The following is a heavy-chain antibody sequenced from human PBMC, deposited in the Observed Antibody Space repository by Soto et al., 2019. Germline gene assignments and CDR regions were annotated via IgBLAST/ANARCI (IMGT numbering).Heavy chain of an antibody. CDR2: IYSGGST. J-gene: IGHJ4*02. CDR3: ARNYFDSGGAFDY. CDR1: GFTVSSNY. V-gene: IGHV3-53*01. Sequence: EVQLVESGGGLIQPGGSLRLSCAASGFTVSSNYMSWVRQAPGKGLEWVSVIYSGGSTYYADSVKGRFTISRDNSKNTVYLQMTSLRAVATAVYSCARNYFDSGGAFDYWGQGTLATVSS. D-gene: IGHD3-22*01.